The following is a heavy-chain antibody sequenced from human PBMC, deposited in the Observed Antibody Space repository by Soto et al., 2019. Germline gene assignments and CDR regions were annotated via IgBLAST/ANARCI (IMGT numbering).Heavy chain of an antibody. J-gene: IGHJ6*02. Sequence: QVQLVQSGAEVKKPGSSVKVSCKASGGTFSSSAIRWVRQAPGQGLEWMGGIIPIFGTAEYAQKFQGRVTITADESTSTDFMEVSSLRSEDTAVYYCASNGETYYYYGMDVWGQATTVTVSS. CDR1: GGTFSSSA. V-gene: IGHV1-69*12. CDR2: IIPIFGTA. CDR3: ASNGETYYYYGMDV. D-gene: IGHD2-8*01.